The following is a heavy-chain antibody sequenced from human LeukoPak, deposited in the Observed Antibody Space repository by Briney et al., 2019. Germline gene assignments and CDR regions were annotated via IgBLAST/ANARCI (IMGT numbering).Heavy chain of an antibody. J-gene: IGHJ4*02. CDR1: GFVFSNHA. D-gene: IGHD5-18*01. CDR2: ISGSGESE. Sequence: GGSLRLSCAASGFVFSNHAINWVRQAPGRGLEWVSVISGSGESEFYADSVKGRCTISRDNSKNTLYLQMNSLRAEDTAVYYCAKDLNVDTAMVLLLDYWGQGTLVTVSS. CDR3: AKDLNVDTAMVLLLDY. V-gene: IGHV3-23*01.